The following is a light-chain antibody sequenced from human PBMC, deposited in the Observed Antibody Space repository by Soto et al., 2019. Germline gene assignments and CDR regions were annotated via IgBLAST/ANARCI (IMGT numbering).Light chain of an antibody. J-gene: IGKJ2*01. CDR1: QRISSW. V-gene: IGKV1-5*03. CDR3: QQYNSYPYN. CDR2: KAS. Sequence: DIQMTQSPSTLSASVGDRVTITCRASQRISSWLAWYQQKPGKAPKLLIYKASSLESGVPSRFSGSGSGTEFTLTISSLQPDDFATYYCQQYNSYPYNFGQGTKLEIK.